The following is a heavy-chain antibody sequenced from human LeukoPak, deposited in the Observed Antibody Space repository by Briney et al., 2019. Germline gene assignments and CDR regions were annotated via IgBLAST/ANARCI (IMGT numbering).Heavy chain of an antibody. D-gene: IGHD3-22*01. Sequence: SESLSLTCNASGGTISGHYWSWIRQPPGKALEWIAYIHYSGSTNYYPSLKSRVTISVDTSKNQFSLKVNSVTAADTAVYYCARVGDTSGYYYNFDYWGQGTLVTVSS. J-gene: IGHJ4*02. CDR2: IHYSGST. CDR3: ARVGDTSGYYYNFDY. CDR1: GGTISGHY. V-gene: IGHV4-59*11.